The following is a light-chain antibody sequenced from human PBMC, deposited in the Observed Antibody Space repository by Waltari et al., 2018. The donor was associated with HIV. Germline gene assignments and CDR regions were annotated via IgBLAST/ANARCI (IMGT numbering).Light chain of an antibody. CDR3: SSYTRSRILV. CDR1: SKDGGNYKH. Sequence: QAALTQPASGAGVPGQSVTNPCNGTSKDGGNYKHGSWYQRHPGKAPKLMILAVSNRPSGVSNRFSGSKSGNTASLTISGLQAEDEADYYCSSYTRSRILVFGSGTKVTVL. CDR2: AVS. V-gene: IGLV2-14*01. J-gene: IGLJ1*01.